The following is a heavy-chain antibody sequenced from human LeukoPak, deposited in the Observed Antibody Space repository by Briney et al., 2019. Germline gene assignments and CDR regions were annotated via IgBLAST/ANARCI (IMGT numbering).Heavy chain of an antibody. CDR3: ARLSIAARYFDY. D-gene: IGHD6-6*01. J-gene: IGHJ4*02. CDR2: IYSGGST. CDR1: GFTFSSYW. V-gene: IGHV3-53*01. Sequence: PGGSLRLSCAASGFTFSSYWMNWVRQAPGKGLEWVSVIYSGGSTYYADSVKGRFTISRDNSKNTLYLQMNSLRAEDTAVYYCARLSIAARYFDYWGQGTLVTVSS.